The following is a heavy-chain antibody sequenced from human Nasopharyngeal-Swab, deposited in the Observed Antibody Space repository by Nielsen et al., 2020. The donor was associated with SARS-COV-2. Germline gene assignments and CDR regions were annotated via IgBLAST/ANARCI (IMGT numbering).Heavy chain of an antibody. CDR2: IYYTGST. CDR1: GGSISSGDYY. CDR3: ARGTNYYGSGDF. J-gene: IGHJ3*01. D-gene: IGHD3-10*01. Sequence: SETLSLTCSVSGGSISSGDYYWSWIRQPPGKGLEWIGHIYYTGSTHYNPPLKSRGTISVDTSKNQFSLNLNSVTAADTAVYYCARGTNYYGSGDFWGQGTMVTVSS. V-gene: IGHV4-61*08.